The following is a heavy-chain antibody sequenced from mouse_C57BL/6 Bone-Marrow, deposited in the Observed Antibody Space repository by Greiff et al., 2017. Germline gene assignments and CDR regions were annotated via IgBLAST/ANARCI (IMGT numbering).Heavy chain of an antibody. CDR2: IYYSGTI. V-gene: IGHV3-5*01. D-gene: IGHD1-1*01. Sequence: EVKLVESGPGLVKPSQTVFLTCTVTGISITTGNYRWSWIRQFPGNKLEWIGYIYYSGTITYNPSLTSRTTITRDTPKNQFFLEMNSLTAEDTATYYCARVITTVDWYFDVWGTGTTVTVSS. J-gene: IGHJ1*03. CDR1: GISITTGNYR. CDR3: ARVITTVDWYFDV.